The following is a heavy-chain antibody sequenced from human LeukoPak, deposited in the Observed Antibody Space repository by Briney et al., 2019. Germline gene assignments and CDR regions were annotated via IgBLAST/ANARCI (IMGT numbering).Heavy chain of an antibody. Sequence: SETLSLTCTVSGGSISSYYWSWIRQHPGKGLEWIGYIYYSGSTYYNPSLKSRVTISVDTSKNQFSLKLSSVTAADTAVYYCARIIVVVPAANYFDYWGQGTLVTVSS. CDR2: IYYSGST. D-gene: IGHD2-2*01. CDR1: GGSISSYY. V-gene: IGHV4-59*06. J-gene: IGHJ4*02. CDR3: ARIIVVVPAANYFDY.